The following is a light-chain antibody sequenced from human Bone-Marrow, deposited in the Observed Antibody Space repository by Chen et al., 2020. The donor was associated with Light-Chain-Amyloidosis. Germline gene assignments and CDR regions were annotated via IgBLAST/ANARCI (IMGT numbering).Light chain of an antibody. CDR1: QDIITS. Sequence: IQMTQSPFSLSASVGDRVIISCQASQDIITSLNWFQLKPGKAPKLLIYDASNLQTGVPSRFTGSGSGTHFTLAISSLHPDDIATYYCHQYENLPFTFGPGTKVEMK. J-gene: IGKJ3*01. CDR3: HQYENLPFT. V-gene: IGKV1-33*01. CDR2: DAS.